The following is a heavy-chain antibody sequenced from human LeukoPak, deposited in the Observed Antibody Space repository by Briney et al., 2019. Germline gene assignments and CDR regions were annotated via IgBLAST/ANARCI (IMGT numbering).Heavy chain of an antibody. CDR2: INHSGST. CDR1: GGSFSGYY. J-gene: IGHJ4*02. D-gene: IGHD5-24*01. V-gene: IGHV4-34*01. CDR3: ARRVGKMATIRRHQHFDY. Sequence: SETLSLTCAVYGGSFSGYYWSWIRQPPGKGLEWIGEINHSGSTNYNPSLKSRVTISVDTSKNQFSLKLSSVTAADTAVYYCARRVGKMATIRRHQHFDYWGQGTLVTVSS.